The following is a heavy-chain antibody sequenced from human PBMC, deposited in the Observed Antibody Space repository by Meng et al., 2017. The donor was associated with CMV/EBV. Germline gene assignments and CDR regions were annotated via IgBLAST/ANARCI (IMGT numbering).Heavy chain of an antibody. V-gene: IGHV3-48*03. J-gene: IGHJ6*02. D-gene: IGHD3-3*01. CDR3: ARDLHTYDFWSGYRIYYYYYYGMDV. CDR2: ISSSGSTI. CDR1: GFTFSSYE. Sequence: GESLKISCAASGFTFSSYEMNWVRQAPGKGLGWVSYISSSGSTIYYADSVKGRFTISRDNAKNSLYLQMNSLRAEDTAVYYCARDLHTYDFWSGYRIYYYYYYGMDVWGQGTTVTVSS.